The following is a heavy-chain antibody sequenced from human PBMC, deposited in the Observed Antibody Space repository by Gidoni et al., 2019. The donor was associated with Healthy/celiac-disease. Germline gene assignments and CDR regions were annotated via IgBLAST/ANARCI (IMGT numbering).Heavy chain of an antibody. CDR1: GFTFSTYG. V-gene: IGHV3-33*01. D-gene: IGHD3-9*01. CDR2: IWYDGSNK. CDR3: ARDPVVLRYFDWLLSIDY. J-gene: IGHJ4*02. Sequence: QVQLVESGGGVVQPGRSLRLSCAASGFTFSTYGMHWVRQAPGKGLEWVAVIWYDGSNKYYADSVKGRFTISRDNSKNTLYLQMNSLRAEDTAVYYCARDPVVLRYFDWLLSIDYWGQGTLVTVSS.